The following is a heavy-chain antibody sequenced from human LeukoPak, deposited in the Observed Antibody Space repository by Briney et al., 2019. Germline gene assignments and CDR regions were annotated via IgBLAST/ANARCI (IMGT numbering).Heavy chain of an antibody. CDR3: AILTNYDFWSGYHPLDY. CDR2: ISSSGSTI. J-gene: IGHJ4*02. Sequence: GGSLRLSCAASGFTFSDYYMSWIRQAPGKGLEWVSYISSSGSTIYYADSVKGRFTISRDNAKNSLYLQMNSLRAEDTAVYYCAILTNYDFWSGYHPLDYWGQGTLVTVSS. D-gene: IGHD3-3*01. V-gene: IGHV3-11*01. CDR1: GFTFSDYY.